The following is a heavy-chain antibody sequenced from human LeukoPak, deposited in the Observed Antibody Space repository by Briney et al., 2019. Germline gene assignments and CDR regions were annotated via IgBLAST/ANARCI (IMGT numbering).Heavy chain of an antibody. Sequence: ASVKVSCKASGYTFTGYYMHWVRQAPGQGLEWMGWINPNSGGTNYAQKFQGRVTMTRDTSISTAYTELSRLRSDDTAVYYCARECITMVRGVVIAPDYWGQGTLVTVSS. CDR1: GYTFTGYY. J-gene: IGHJ4*02. D-gene: IGHD3-10*01. CDR3: ARECITMVRGVVIAPDY. CDR2: INPNSGGT. V-gene: IGHV1-2*02.